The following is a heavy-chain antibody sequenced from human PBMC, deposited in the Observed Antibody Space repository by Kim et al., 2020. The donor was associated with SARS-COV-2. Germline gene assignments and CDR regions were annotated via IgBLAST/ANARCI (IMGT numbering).Heavy chain of an antibody. CDR1: GGSISTFY. V-gene: IGHV4-59*01. D-gene: IGHD1-26*01. CDR3: ARGAYSTSYDYFDS. J-gene: IGHJ4*02. CDR2: IYYSGTS. Sequence: SETLSLTCTLSGGSISTFYWAWVRQPPGKALEFIGYIYYSGTSNYNPSLKSRASISVDTSTNRFSLEMTSLTAADTAVYYCARGAYSTSYDYFDSWGQGT.